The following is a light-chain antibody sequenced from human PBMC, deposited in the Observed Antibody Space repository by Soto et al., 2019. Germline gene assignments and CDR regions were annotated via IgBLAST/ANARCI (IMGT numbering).Light chain of an antibody. J-gene: IGLJ1*01. V-gene: IGLV1-47*02. Sequence: QSVLTQPPSASGTPGQRVTISCSGSDSNIGSNSVNWYQHLPGMAPKLFIYNNDHRPSGVPARFSGSKSGTSASLAISGLRSEDEADYYCAAWDDRLSGYVFGTGTKLTVL. CDR2: NND. CDR1: DSNIGSNS. CDR3: AAWDDRLSGYV.